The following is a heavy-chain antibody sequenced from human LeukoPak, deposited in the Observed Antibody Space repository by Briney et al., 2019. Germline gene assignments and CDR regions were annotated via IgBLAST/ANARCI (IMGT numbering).Heavy chain of an antibody. CDR3: ARGHLDTGGDAFDI. J-gene: IGHJ3*02. CDR2: ISSSGSTI. V-gene: IGHV3-11*01. Sequence: SGGSLRLSCAASGFTFSDYYMNWIRQAPGKGLERVSYISSSGSTIYYADSVKGRFTISRDNAKNSLYLQMNSLRAEDTAVYYCARGHLDTGGDAFDIWGQGTMVTVSS. CDR1: GFTFSDYY. D-gene: IGHD3-10*01.